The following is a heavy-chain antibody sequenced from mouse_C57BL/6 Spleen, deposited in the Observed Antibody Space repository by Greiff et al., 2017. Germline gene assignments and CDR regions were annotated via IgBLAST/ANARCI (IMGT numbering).Heavy chain of an antibody. CDR2: ISSGGSYT. V-gene: IGHV5-6*01. J-gene: IGHJ4*01. CDR3: ARQGGYDYAMDY. Sequence: VQLQQSGGDLVKPGGSLKLSCAASGFTFSSYGMSWVRQTPDKRLEWVATISSGGSYTYYPDSVKGRFTISRDNAKNTLYLQMSSLKSEDTAMYYCARQGGYDYAMDYWGQGTSVTVSS. CDR1: GFTFSSYG. D-gene: IGHD2-2*01.